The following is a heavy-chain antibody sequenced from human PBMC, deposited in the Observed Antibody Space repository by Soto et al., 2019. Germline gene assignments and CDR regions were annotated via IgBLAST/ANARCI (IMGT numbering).Heavy chain of an antibody. J-gene: IGHJ4*02. CDR3: AIVVTTLTTYDY. CDR2: IYYSGST. CDR1: GGSISSGSYC. D-gene: IGHD4-17*01. V-gene: IGHV4-31*03. Sequence: SETLSLTCTVSGGSISSGSYCWSWIRQHPGKGLEWIGYIYYSGSTYYNPSLKSRVTISVDTSKNQFSLKLSSVTAADTAVYYCAIVVTTLTTYDYWGQGTLVTAS.